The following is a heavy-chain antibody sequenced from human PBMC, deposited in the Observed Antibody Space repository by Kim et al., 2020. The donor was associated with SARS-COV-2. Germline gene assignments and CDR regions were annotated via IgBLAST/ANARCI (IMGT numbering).Heavy chain of an antibody. CDR2: GST. D-gene: IGHD4-17*01. V-gene: IGHV1-46*01. J-gene: IGHJ4*02. Sequence: GSTSYAQKFRGRVTMTRDTSTSTVYMELSSVRSEDTAVYYCARSSVRAAYWGQGTLVTVSS. CDR3: ARSSVRAAY.